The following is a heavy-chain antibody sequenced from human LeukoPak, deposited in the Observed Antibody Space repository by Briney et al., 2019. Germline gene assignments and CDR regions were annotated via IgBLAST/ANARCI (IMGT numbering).Heavy chain of an antibody. D-gene: IGHD2-2*01. J-gene: IGHJ4*02. V-gene: IGHV3-23*01. CDR3: AKPGYCSSTSCYTEFLFDY. CDR2: ISGSGGST. CDR1: GFTFSSYA. Sequence: GGSLRLSCAASGFTFSSYAMSWVRQAPGKGLEWVSAISGSGGSTYYADSVKGRFTISRDNSKNTLYLQMNSLRAEDTAVYYCAKPGYCSSTSCYTEFLFDYWGQGTLVTVSS.